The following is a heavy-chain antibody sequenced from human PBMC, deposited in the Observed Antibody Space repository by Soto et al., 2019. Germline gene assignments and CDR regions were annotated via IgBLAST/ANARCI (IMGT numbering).Heavy chain of an antibody. J-gene: IGHJ4*02. CDR3: ARGWGVTVPDY. CDR2: INPSGGST. D-gene: IGHD2-21*02. CDR1: GYTFTSYY. V-gene: IGHV1-46*03. Sequence: QVQLVQSGAEVKKPGASVKVSCKASGYTFTSYYMHWVRQAPGQGLERMGIINPSGGSTYYVQKVQGRVTMTRDTSTTAVYMELSSLTSDDTAVYYCARGWGVTVPDYWGQGTQVIVSS.